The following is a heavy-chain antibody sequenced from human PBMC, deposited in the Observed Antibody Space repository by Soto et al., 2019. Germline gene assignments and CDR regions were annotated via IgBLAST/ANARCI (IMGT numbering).Heavy chain of an antibody. J-gene: IGHJ4*02. V-gene: IGHV4-38-2*02. D-gene: IGHD5-18*01. CDR3: ARDGHGVDTAMVDFDY. Sequence: SETLSLTCAVSGYSISSGYYLVLMRHPPGKGLEWIGSIYHSGSTYYNPSLKSRVTISVDTSKNQFSLKLSSVTAADTAVYYCARDGHGVDTAMVDFDYWGQGTLVTVSS. CDR1: GYSISSGYY. CDR2: IYHSGST.